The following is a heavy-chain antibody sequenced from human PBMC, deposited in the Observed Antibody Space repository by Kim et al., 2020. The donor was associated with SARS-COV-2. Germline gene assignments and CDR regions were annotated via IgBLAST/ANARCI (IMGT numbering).Heavy chain of an antibody. CDR2: INHSGST. Sequence: SETLSLTCAVYGGSFSGYYWSWIRQPPGKGLEWIGEINHSGSTNYNPSLKSRVTISVDTSKNQFSLKLSSVTAADTAVYYCARFSGGRGGLLDWGQGTLVTVSS. CDR1: GGSFSGYY. CDR3: ARFSGGRGGLLD. V-gene: IGHV4-34*01. J-gene: IGHJ4*02.